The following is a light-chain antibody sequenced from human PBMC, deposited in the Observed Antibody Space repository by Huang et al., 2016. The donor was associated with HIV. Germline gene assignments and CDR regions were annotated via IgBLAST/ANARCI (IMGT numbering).Light chain of an antibody. V-gene: IGKV3-15*01. J-gene: IGKJ2*01. CDR1: QSVGSD. CDR3: QQYRDWPPYT. CDR2: SAS. Sequence: EIVLMQSPATLSVSPGERATLSCRASQSVGSDLAGYQHRPVQAPRLLIYSASTRATGIQARFSGSGDGTDFILTVSSLQSEDFALYYCQQYRDWPPYTFGQGTKLEIK.